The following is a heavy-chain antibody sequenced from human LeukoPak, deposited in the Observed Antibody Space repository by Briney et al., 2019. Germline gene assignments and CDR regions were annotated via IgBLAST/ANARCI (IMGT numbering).Heavy chain of an antibody. J-gene: IGHJ6*03. CDR2: IYYSGST. Sequence: SETLSLTCTVSGGSISSYYWSWIRQPPGKGLEWIGYIYYSGSTNYNPSLKSRVTISVDTSKNQFSLKLSSVTAADTAVYYCARVKEGYPYYYMDVWGKGTTVTVSS. D-gene: IGHD1-1*01. V-gene: IGHV4-59*01. CDR1: GGSISSYY. CDR3: ARVKEGYPYYYMDV.